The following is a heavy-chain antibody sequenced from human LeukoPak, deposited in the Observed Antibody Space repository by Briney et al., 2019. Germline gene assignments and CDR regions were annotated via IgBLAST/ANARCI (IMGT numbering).Heavy chain of an antibody. CDR2: ITSSSSYI. CDR3: ARVGTAMVTIVAPYYMDV. D-gene: IGHD5-18*01. V-gene: IGHV3-21*01. CDR1: GFTFTTHG. J-gene: IGHJ6*03. Sequence: PGGSLRLSCAASGFTFTTHGMNWVRQAPGKGLEWVSSITSSSSYIKYADSVKGRFTISRDNAKNSLYLQMNSLRAEDTAVYYCARVGTAMVTIVAPYYMDVWGKGTTVTVSS.